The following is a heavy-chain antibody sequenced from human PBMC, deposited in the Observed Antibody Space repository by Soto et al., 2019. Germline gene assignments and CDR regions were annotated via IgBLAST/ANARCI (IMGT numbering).Heavy chain of an antibody. J-gene: IGHJ4*02. CDR1: GGSISSGGYS. Sequence: QLQLHESGSGLVKPSQTLSLTCAVSGGSISSGGYSWSWIRQPPGRGLEWIGYIFHTGSTYYSPSPKTRVTISVDRSKNQYSLKLSSVSAADTAVYYCARGPITATPNVHGFDFWGQGILVTVSS. CDR2: IFHTGST. CDR3: ARGPITATPNVHGFDF. D-gene: IGHD1-20*01. V-gene: IGHV4-30-2*01.